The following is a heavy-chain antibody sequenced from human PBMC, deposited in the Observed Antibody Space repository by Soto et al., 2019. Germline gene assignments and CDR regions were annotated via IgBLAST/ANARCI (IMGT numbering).Heavy chain of an antibody. J-gene: IGHJ6*02. CDR2: VSNSGNA. CDR1: GDSISGGAFY. V-gene: IGHV4-31*11. D-gene: IGHD1-26*01. Sequence: HLRESGPGLVEPSQTLSLTCAVSGDSISGGAFYWSWVRHLPGQGLEWIGFVSNSGNAYYNPSLKGRVAMSIQASDNQWSLRLLSVTAADAAVYFCARALGGVSSSGMDVWGQGTTVTVSS. CDR3: ARALGGVSSSGMDV.